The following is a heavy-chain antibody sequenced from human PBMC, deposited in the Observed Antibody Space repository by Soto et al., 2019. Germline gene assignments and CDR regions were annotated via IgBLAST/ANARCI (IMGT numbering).Heavy chain of an antibody. J-gene: IGHJ4*02. CDR2: IKQDGSEK. V-gene: IGHV3-7*01. CDR1: GFTFSSYW. CDR3: ARDRSGYDAAPSDY. D-gene: IGHD5-12*01. Sequence: GGSLRLSCAASGFTFSSYWMSWVRQAPGKGLEWVANIKQDGSEKYYVDSVKGRFTISRDNAKNSLYLQMNSLRAEDTAVYYCARDRSGYDAAPSDYWGQGTLVTVSS.